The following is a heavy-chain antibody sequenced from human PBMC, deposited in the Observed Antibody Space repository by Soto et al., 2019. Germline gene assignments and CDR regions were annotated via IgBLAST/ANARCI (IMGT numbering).Heavy chain of an antibody. CDR1: GFTFSSYG. CDR3: ARDGQWELLSWYFDY. V-gene: IGHV3-30*03. Sequence: QVQLVESGGGVVQPGRSLRLSCAASGFTFSSYGMHWVRQAPGKGLEWVAVISYDGSNNYYGDSVKGRFTISRDDSKKTLYLQMNSLRPDDTAVYHCARDGQWELLSWYFDYWGQGTLVTVSS. D-gene: IGHD1-26*01. CDR2: ISYDGSNN. J-gene: IGHJ4*02.